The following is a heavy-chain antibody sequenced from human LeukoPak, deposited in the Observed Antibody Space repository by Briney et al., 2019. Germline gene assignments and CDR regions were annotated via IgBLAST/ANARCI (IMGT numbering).Heavy chain of an antibody. CDR1: GFTFSSYA. J-gene: IGHJ4*02. CDR2: IVHSGST. Sequence: GSLRLSCAASGFTFSSYAMSWVRQAPGKGLEWIGEIVHSGSTNYNPSLKSRVTISVDTSKKQFSLKLSSVTAADTAVYFCARRIGVATTLDYWGQGTLVTVSS. CDR3: ARRIGVATTLDY. V-gene: IGHV4-34*12. D-gene: IGHD6-19*01.